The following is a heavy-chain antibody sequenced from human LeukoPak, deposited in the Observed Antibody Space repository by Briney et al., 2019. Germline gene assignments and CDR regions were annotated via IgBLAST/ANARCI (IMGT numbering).Heavy chain of an antibody. Sequence: HPGGSLRLSCAASGFTFDDYAMHWVRQAPGKGLEWVSGISWNSGSIGYADSVKGRFTISRDNAKNTLYLQMDSLRVEDTAVYYCARFSRVEWSFWGQGTLVTVSS. J-gene: IGHJ4*02. CDR2: ISWNSGSI. D-gene: IGHD3-3*01. CDR1: GFTFDDYA. CDR3: ARFSRVEWSF. V-gene: IGHV3-9*01.